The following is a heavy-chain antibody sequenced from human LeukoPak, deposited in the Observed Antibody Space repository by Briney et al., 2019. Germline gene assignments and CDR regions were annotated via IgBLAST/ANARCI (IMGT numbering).Heavy chain of an antibody. CDR3: ATLRYDFWTHYGMDV. Sequence: GASVKVSCKASGYTFTSYYMHWVRQAPGKGLEWMGGFDPEDGETIYAQKFQGRVTMTEDTSTDTAYMELSSLRSEDTAVYYCATLRYDFWTHYGMDVWGQGTTVTVSS. J-gene: IGHJ6*02. V-gene: IGHV1-24*01. CDR2: FDPEDGET. CDR1: GYTFTSYY. D-gene: IGHD3-3*01.